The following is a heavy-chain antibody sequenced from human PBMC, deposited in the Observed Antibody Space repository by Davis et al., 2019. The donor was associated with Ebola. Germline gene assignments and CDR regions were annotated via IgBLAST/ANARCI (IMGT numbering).Heavy chain of an antibody. CDR1: GGTFSSYA. CDR3: ETPIPSMVQGMSRPPYY. D-gene: IGHD3-10*01. J-gene: IGHJ4*02. V-gene: IGHV1-69*06. Sequence: SVKVSCKASGGTFSSYAISWVRQAPGQGLEWMGGIIPIFGTANYAQKFQGRVTITADKSTSTAYMELSSLRSEDTAVYYCETPIPSMVQGMSRPPYYWGQGTLVTVSS. CDR2: IIPIFGTA.